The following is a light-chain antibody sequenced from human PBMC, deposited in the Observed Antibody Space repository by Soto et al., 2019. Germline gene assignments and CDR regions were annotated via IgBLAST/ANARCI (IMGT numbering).Light chain of an antibody. CDR3: QRYGSS. Sequence: EIVLTQSPGTLSLSPGERATLSCRASQSVSSSYLAWYQQKPGQAPRLLIYGASSRATGIPDRFSGSGSGTDFTLTISRLEPEDFAVYYCQRYGSSFGQGTRLAIK. V-gene: IGKV3-20*01. CDR1: QSVSSSY. J-gene: IGKJ5*01. CDR2: GAS.